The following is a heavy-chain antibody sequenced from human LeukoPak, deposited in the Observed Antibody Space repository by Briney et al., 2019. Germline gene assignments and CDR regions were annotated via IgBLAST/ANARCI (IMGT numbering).Heavy chain of an antibody. Sequence: SQTLSLTCAVSGGSISSGGYSWSWIRQPPGKGLEWIGYIYHSGSTYYNPSLKSRVTISVDRSKDQFSLKLSSVTAADTAVYYCARATDYGDYGYSWFDPWGQGTPVTVSS. J-gene: IGHJ5*02. V-gene: IGHV4-30-2*01. D-gene: IGHD4-17*01. CDR1: GGSISSGGYS. CDR3: ARATDYGDYGYSWFDP. CDR2: IYHSGST.